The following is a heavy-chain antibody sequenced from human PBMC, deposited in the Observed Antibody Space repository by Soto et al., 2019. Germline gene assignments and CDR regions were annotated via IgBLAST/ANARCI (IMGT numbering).Heavy chain of an antibody. D-gene: IGHD3-10*01. CDR1: GGSISSTNW. CDR3: ARRYYGSGSYYNDRYWYFDL. CDR2: IYHTGST. Sequence: PSETLSLTCAVSGGSISSTNWWTWVRQPPGKGLEWIGEIYHTGSTNYNPSLKSRVTISVDKSKNQFSLKLSSVTAADTAVYYCARRYYGSGSYYNDRYWYFDLWGRGTLVT. V-gene: IGHV4-4*02. J-gene: IGHJ2*01.